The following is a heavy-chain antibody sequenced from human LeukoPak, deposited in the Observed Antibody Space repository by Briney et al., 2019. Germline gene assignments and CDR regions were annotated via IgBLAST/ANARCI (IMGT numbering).Heavy chain of an antibody. J-gene: IGHJ4*02. CDR3: ARSSSGWPLYFDC. D-gene: IGHD6-19*01. V-gene: IGHV1-2*02. CDR2: INPKSGGT. Sequence: ASVKVSCKASGYTFTDYNLHWVRQAPGEGVEWMGWINPKSGGTKFAQKHQGGVTMTADTSIDTAYLELSNLKSVDTAIYYCARSSSGWPLYFDCWGQGTLVTVSS. CDR1: GYTFTDYN.